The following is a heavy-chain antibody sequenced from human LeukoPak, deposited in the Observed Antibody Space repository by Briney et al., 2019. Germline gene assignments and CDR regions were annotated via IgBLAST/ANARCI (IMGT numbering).Heavy chain of an antibody. CDR2: ISAYNGNT. J-gene: IGHJ5*02. V-gene: IGHV1-18*01. CDR3: ARGGSKPLTIFGVVTEFDP. Sequence: ASVKVSCKASGYTFTSYGISWVRQAPGQGLEWMGWISAYNGNTNYAQTLQGRVTMTTDTSTSTAYMELRSLRSDDTAVYYCARGGSKPLTIFGVVTEFDPWGQGTLVTVSS. CDR1: GYTFTSYG. D-gene: IGHD3-3*01.